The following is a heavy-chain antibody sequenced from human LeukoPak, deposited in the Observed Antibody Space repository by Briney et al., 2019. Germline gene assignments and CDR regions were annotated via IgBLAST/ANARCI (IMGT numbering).Heavy chain of an antibody. CDR1: GFTFSSYS. V-gene: IGHV3-21*01. CDR3: ASASRNYYDSSGYEADAFDI. CDR2: ISSSSSYI. D-gene: IGHD3-22*01. Sequence: PGGSLRLSCAASGFTFSSYSMNWVRQAPGKGLEWVSSISSSSSYIYYADSVKGRFTISRDNAKNSLYLQMNSLRAEDTAVYYCASASRNYYDSSGYEADAFDIWGQGTIATVSS. J-gene: IGHJ3*02.